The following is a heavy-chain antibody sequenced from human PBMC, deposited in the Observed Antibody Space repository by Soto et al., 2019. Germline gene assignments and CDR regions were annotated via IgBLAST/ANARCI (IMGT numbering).Heavy chain of an antibody. V-gene: IGHV1-18*01. CDR2: SSAYNGNT. D-gene: IGHD3-3*01. J-gene: IGHJ5*02. CDR1: GYTFTSYG. Sequence: ASVKGSCKASGYTFTSYGISWVRQAPGQRIEWRGWSSAYNGNTNSAQKLQGRVTMTTDTSTSTAYMELRSLRSDDTAVYYCARDPYYDFWSGYYPNQNNWFDPWGQGTLVTVSS. CDR3: ARDPYYDFWSGYYPNQNNWFDP.